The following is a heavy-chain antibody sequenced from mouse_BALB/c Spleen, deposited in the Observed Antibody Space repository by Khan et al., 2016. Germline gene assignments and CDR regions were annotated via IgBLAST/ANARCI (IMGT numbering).Heavy chain of an antibody. D-gene: IGHD2-1*01. V-gene: IGHV5-6-5*01. CDR2: ISSGGST. CDR3: AREDYGNYGDYFDY. J-gene: IGHJ2*01. CDR1: GFTFSSYA. Sequence: EVALVESGGGLVKPGGSLKLSCVASGFTFSSYAMSWVRQTPEKRLEWVASISSGGSTYYPDSVKGRFTISRDNARNILYLQMSSLRSEDTAMYYCAREDYGNYGDYFDYWGQGTTLTVSS.